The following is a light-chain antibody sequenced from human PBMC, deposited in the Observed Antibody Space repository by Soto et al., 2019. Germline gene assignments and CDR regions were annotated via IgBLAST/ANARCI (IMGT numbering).Light chain of an antibody. J-gene: IGKJ4*01. Sequence: DIQMTQSPSSLSASVGDRVTITCRASQSITTYLNWYHQKPGKAPKLLIYGASSLQSGVPSRFSGSGSGTDFTLTISSLQPEDFATYYCQHSYNTPRTFGGGTKVETK. CDR3: QHSYNTPRT. V-gene: IGKV1-39*01. CDR2: GAS. CDR1: QSITTY.